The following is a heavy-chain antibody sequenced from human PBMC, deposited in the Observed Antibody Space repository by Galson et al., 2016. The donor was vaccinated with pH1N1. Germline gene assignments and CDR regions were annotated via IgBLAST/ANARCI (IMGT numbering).Heavy chain of an antibody. Sequence: ETLSLTCTVSGYSIISGYYWGWVRQPPGKGLEWIGSIFHSGSTYYNPSLKSRVTISVDTSRNQFSLTLSSVTAADTAVYYCATFLKGTHSDAFDIWGQGTLVTVSS. CDR2: IFHSGST. J-gene: IGHJ3*02. V-gene: IGHV4-38-2*02. CDR1: GYSIISGYY. D-gene: IGHD1-14*01. CDR3: ATFLKGTHSDAFDI.